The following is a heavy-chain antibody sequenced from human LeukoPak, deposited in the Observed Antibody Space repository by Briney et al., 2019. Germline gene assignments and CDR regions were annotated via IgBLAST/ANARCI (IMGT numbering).Heavy chain of an antibody. J-gene: IGHJ4*02. Sequence: PGGSLRLSCAACGFTFSSYWIHWVRQVPGKGLVWVARINSDGSRTNYADSVKGRFTISRDNAKNTLYLQMNSLSAEDTAVYYCARGGLYAYYFDYWGQGTLVTVSS. CDR1: GFTFSSYW. V-gene: IGHV3-74*01. CDR3: ARGGLYAYYFDY. D-gene: IGHD2/OR15-2a*01. CDR2: INSDGSRT.